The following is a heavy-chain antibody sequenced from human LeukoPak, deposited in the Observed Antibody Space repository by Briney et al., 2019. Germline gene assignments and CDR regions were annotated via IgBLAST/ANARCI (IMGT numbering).Heavy chain of an antibody. D-gene: IGHD6-13*01. Sequence: SETLSLTCAVYGGSFSGYYWSWIRQPPGKGLEWIGEINHSGSTNYNPSLKSRVTISVDTSKNQFPLKLSSVAAADTAVYYCARVGYSSSWYGLTYFDYWGQGTLVTVSS. V-gene: IGHV4-34*01. CDR1: GGSFSGYY. J-gene: IGHJ4*02. CDR3: ARVGYSSSWYGLTYFDY. CDR2: INHSGST.